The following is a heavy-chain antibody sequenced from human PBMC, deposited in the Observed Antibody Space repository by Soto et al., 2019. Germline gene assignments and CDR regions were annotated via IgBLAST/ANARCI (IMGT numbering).Heavy chain of an antibody. CDR3: ARDQQWLAYYYYYGIDV. Sequence: SLRLSCAASEFTFISYGMHWVRQAPGKGLEWVAVIWYDGSNKYYADSVKGRFTISRDNSKNTLYLQMNSLRADDTAVYYCARDQQWLAYYYYYGIDVWGQGTTVTV. V-gene: IGHV3-33*01. J-gene: IGHJ6*02. D-gene: IGHD6-19*01. CDR1: EFTFISYG. CDR2: IWYDGSNK.